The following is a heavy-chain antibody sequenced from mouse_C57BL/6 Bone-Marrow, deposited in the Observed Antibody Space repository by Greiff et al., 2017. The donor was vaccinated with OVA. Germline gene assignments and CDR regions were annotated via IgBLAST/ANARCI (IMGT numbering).Heavy chain of an antibody. J-gene: IGHJ2*01. Sequence: EVKVEESGGGLVKPGGSLKLSCAASGFTFSSYAMSWVRQTPEKRLEWVATISDGGSYTYYPDNVKGRFTISRDNAKNNLYLQMSHLKSEDTAMYYCASWGDGYWGQGTTLTVSS. D-gene: IGHD3-3*01. V-gene: IGHV5-4*03. CDR1: GFTFSSYA. CDR3: ASWGDGY. CDR2: ISDGGSYT.